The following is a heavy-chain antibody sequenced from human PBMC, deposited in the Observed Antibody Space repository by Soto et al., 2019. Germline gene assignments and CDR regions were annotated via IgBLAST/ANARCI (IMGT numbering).Heavy chain of an antibody. CDR3: ARIEYYYDSSGLAHDAFDI. Sequence: WVSLRSSFLSCGFPAVSNYLSGSRRAPGRGLEWFSVIYSGGRTYYAYSVKGRFNIARDNSKKKLYLKMNSLRAEDTAVYYCARIEYYYDSSGLAHDAFDIRGQGPMVTVSS. J-gene: IGHJ3*02. CDR1: GFPAVSNY. CDR2: IYSGGRT. D-gene: IGHD3-22*01. V-gene: IGHV3-53*01.